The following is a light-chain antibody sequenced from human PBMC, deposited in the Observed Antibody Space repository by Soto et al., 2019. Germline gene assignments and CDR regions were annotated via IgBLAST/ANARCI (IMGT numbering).Light chain of an antibody. J-gene: IGKJ1*01. CDR3: QQYNIWWA. CDR2: AAS. Sequence: EIGLTQSPATLSLSPGERATLSCRASQSVSSNLAWYQQKPGRAPRLLIYAASTRATGIPARFSGSGSGTEFTLTISSLQSEDFAVYYCQQYNIWWAFGQGAKVDIK. CDR1: QSVSSN. V-gene: IGKV3-15*01.